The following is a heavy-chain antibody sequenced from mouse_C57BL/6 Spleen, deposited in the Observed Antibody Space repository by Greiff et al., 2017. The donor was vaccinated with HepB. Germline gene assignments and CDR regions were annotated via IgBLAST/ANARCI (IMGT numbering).Heavy chain of an antibody. CDR2: IWTGGGT. V-gene: IGHV2-9-1*01. D-gene: IGHD2-4*01. CDR1: GFSLTSYA. J-gene: IGHJ2*01. CDR3: ARIYYDYDEDYFDY. Sequence: VKLVESGPGLVAPSQSLSITCTVSGFSLTSYAISWVRQPPGKGLEWLGVIWTGGGTNYNSALKSRLSISKDNSKSQVFLKMNSLQTDDTARYYCARIYYDYDEDYFDYWGQGTTLTVSS.